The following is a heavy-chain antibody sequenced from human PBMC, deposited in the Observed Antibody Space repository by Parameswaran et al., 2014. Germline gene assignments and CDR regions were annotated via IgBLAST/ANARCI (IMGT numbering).Heavy chain of an antibody. Sequence: RWIRQPPGKGLEWVSAISGSGGSTYYADSVKGRFTISRDNSKNTLYLQMNSLRAEDTAVYYCAKDGITGTTTPLAYYFDYWGQGTLVTVSS. CDR2: ISGSGGST. CDR3: AKDGITGTTTPLAYYFDY. J-gene: IGHJ4*02. D-gene: IGHD1-7*01. V-gene: IGHV3-23*01.